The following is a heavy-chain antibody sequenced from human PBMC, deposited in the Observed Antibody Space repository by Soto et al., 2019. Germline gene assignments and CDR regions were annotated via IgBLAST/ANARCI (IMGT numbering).Heavy chain of an antibody. CDR3: VRTPASGTLDP. D-gene: IGHD6-13*01. Sequence: SQTLSPTFAISGDSVSSNNAALKWIRHSPSRGLEWLGRTYYRSKWYNDYAVSVKSRITINPDTSKNQFSLQLNSVTPEDTAVYYCVRTPASGTLDPWGQGSLVTVSS. J-gene: IGHJ5*02. CDR1: GDSVSSNNAA. V-gene: IGHV6-1*01. CDR2: TYYRSKWYN.